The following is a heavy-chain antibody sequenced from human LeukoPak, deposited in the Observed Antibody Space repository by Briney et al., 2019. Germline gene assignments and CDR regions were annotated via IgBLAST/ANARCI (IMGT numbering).Heavy chain of an antibody. CDR2: SNPKSGDT. Sequence: GASVKVSCKASGYTFSDYYIHWVRQAPGQGLEWMGWSNPKSGDTNYAQKFQGRVTMTRDKSISTAYMKLSRLRSDDTAVYYCARDLWYYGSGSLRYYYYYMDVWGKGTTVTVSS. J-gene: IGHJ6*03. D-gene: IGHD3-10*01. CDR3: ARDLWYYGSGSLRYYYYYMDV. CDR1: GYTFSDYY. V-gene: IGHV1-2*02.